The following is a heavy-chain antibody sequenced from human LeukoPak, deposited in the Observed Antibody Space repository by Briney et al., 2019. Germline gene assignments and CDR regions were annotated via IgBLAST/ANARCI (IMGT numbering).Heavy chain of an antibody. Sequence: ALVKVSCKASGYIFTNYGISWVRQAPGQGLEWMGWISAYNGNTKYAQKFQGRVTVTTDIPTTTAYMELRSLRSDDTAIYYCVRDKCSGITCYSLDPWGQGTLVTVSS. CDR1: GYIFTNYG. D-gene: IGHD2-15*01. J-gene: IGHJ5*02. CDR2: ISAYNGNT. CDR3: VRDKCSGITCYSLDP. V-gene: IGHV1-18*01.